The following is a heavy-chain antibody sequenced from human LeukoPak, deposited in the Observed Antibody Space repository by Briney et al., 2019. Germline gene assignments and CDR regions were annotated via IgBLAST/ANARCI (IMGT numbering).Heavy chain of an antibody. D-gene: IGHD3-22*01. CDR2: ISGSGGST. V-gene: IGHV3-23*01. CDR1: GFTFSSYA. Sequence: PGGSLRLSCAASGFTFSSYAMSWVRQAPGKGLEWVSAISGSGGSTYYADSVKGRFTISRDNSKNTLYLQMNSLRAEDTAVYYCAKFTQDVRDYYDSSGYYPPNYFDYWGQGTLVTVSS. CDR3: AKFTQDVRDYYDSSGYYPPNYFDY. J-gene: IGHJ4*02.